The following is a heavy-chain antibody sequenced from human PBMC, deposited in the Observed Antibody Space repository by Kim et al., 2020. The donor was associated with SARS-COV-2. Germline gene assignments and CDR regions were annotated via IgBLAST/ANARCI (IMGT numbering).Heavy chain of an antibody. V-gene: IGHV1-18*01. Sequence: ASVKVSCKASGYTFTSYGISWVRQAPGQGLEWMGWISAYNGNTNYAQKLQGRVTMTTDTSTSTAYMELRSLRSDDTAVYYCARASGGIQPLLYSQDYWGQGTLVTVSS. CDR1: GYTFTSYG. J-gene: IGHJ4*02. CDR2: ISAYNGNT. D-gene: IGHD2-2*02. CDR3: ARASGGIQPLLYSQDY.